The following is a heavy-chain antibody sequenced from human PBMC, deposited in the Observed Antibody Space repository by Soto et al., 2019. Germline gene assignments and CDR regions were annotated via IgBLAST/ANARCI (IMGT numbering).Heavy chain of an antibody. CDR3: TKGGHASFYDF. J-gene: IGHJ4*02. V-gene: IGHV3-23*01. CDR1: GLIFSNYA. CDR2: ISGNGGET. Sequence: GGSLRLSCAASGLIFSNYAMTWVRQAPGKGLEWVSTISGNGGETFYADSVEGRFTISRDYSENTVYLQMNRLRAEDTAVYYCTKGGHASFYDFWGQGTLVTVSS. D-gene: IGHD3-3*01.